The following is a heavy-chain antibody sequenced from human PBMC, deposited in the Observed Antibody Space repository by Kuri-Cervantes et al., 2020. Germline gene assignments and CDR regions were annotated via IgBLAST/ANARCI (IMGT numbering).Heavy chain of an antibody. D-gene: IGHD3-3*01. Sequence: SVKVSCKASGGTFSSYAISWVRQAPGQGLEWMGGIIPIFGTANYAQKFQGRVTITADESTSTAYMELNSLRAEDTAVYYCAKDLRYYDFWSGYYKWGDYYGMDVWGQGTTVTVSS. V-gene: IGHV1-69*13. CDR2: IIPIFGTA. CDR1: GGTFSSYA. J-gene: IGHJ6*02. CDR3: AKDLRYYDFWSGYYKWGDYYGMDV.